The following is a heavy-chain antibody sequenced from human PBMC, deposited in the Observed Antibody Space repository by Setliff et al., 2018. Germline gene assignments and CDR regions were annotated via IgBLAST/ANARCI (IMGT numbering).Heavy chain of an antibody. CDR3: ERLVRYCSTTSCQRTSGDDF. CDR1: GYTFTDYG. Sequence: ASVKVSCKASGYTFTDYGISWVRQAPGQGLEWMGWISPYTGNTFYAPQFQGRVIMTTDTSAKTAYMDLRSLRYDDTAVYYCERLVRYCSTTSCQRTSGDDFWGLGTLVTSPQ. CDR2: ISPYTGNT. V-gene: IGHV1-18*01. J-gene: IGHJ4*02. D-gene: IGHD2-2*01.